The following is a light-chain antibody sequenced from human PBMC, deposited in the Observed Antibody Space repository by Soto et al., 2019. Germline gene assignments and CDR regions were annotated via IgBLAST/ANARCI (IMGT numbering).Light chain of an antibody. V-gene: IGKV3-20*01. CDR3: QQYGSSPRT. J-gene: IGKJ1*01. Sequence: EIVLTQSPGTLSLSPGAIATLACRGSQSVTSSYLGWYQQKVGQAPRLLIYGASSRATGIPDRFSGSGSGTDCTLTISRLEPEDFAVYYCQQYGSSPRTLGQGTKVDIK. CDR2: GAS. CDR1: QSVTSSY.